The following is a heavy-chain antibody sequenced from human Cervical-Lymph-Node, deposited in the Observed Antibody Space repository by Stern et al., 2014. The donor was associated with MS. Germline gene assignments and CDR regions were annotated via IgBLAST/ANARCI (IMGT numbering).Heavy chain of an antibody. CDR2: ISSSSYYT. V-gene: IGHV3-21*01. D-gene: IGHD2-2*01. Sequence: EVQLVESGGGLVKPGGSLRLSCAASGFTFNTYSMNWVRQAPGKGLEWVSSISSSSYYTYYADSVKGRFTISRDNAKNSLYLQMNSLRAEDTAVYYCARGVCSSTSCYGNYYYGMDVWGQGTTVTVSS. CDR1: GFTFNTYS. J-gene: IGHJ6*02. CDR3: ARGVCSSTSCYGNYYYGMDV.